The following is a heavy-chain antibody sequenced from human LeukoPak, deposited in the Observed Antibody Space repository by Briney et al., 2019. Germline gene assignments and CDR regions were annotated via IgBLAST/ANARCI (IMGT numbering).Heavy chain of an antibody. V-gene: IGHV1-69*13. CDR1: GYTFTSYD. Sequence: SVKVSCKASGYTFTSYDINWVRQAPGQGLEWMGGIIPIFGTANYAQQFQGRVTITADESTSTAYMELSSLRSEDTAVYYCARYDFWSGYYYAVDYWGQGTLVTVSS. D-gene: IGHD3-3*01. J-gene: IGHJ4*02. CDR3: ARYDFWSGYYYAVDY. CDR2: IIPIFGTA.